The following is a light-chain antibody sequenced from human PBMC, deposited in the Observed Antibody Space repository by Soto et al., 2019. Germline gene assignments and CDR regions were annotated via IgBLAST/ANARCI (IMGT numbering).Light chain of an antibody. V-gene: IGKV3-11*01. Sequence: EIVLTQSPATLSLSPGERATLSCRASQSVGSFLAWYQQTPGQAPRLLIYDASNKATGIPARFSGSGSATDFTLVISSLEPEDFAVYYCPQRSNWPITFGQGTRLESK. CDR3: PQRSNWPIT. CDR1: QSVGSF. CDR2: DAS. J-gene: IGKJ5*01.